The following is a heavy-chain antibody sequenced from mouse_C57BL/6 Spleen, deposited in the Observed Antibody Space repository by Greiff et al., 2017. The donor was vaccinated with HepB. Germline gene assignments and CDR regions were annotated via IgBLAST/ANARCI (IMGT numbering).Heavy chain of an antibody. V-gene: IGHV1-7*01. CDR3: AYKGAQAAWFAY. CDR2: INPSSGYT. Sequence: VQLQQSGAELAKPGASVKLSCKASGYTFTSYWMPWVKQRPGQGLEWIGYINPSSGYTKYNQKFKDQATLTADKSSSTAYLQLSSLTYEDSAVYYCAYKGAQAAWFAYWGQGTLVTVSA. D-gene: IGHD3-2*02. CDR1: GYTFTSYW. J-gene: IGHJ3*01.